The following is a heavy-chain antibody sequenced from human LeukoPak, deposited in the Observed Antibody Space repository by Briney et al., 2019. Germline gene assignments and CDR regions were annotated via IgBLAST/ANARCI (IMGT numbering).Heavy chain of an antibody. CDR1: GGSISSSSYY. D-gene: IGHD3-3*01. J-gene: IGHJ5*02. CDR2: IYYSGST. Sequence: SETLSLTCTVSGGSISSSSYYWSWIRQPPGKGLEWIGYIYYSGSTNYNPSLKSRVTISVDTSKNQFSLKLSSVTAADTAVYYCARENRDDFWSGNNWFDPWGQGTLVTVSS. CDR3: ARENRDDFWSGNNWFDP. V-gene: IGHV4-61*01.